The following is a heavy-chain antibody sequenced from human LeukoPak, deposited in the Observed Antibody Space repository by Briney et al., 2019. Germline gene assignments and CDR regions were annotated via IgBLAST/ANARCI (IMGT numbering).Heavy chain of an antibody. CDR3: ARMRGVYGSGRFFDY. D-gene: IGHD3-10*01. Sequence: PGRSLRLSCAASGFTFSSYAMHWVRQAPGKGPEWVAVISYDGSNKYYADSVKGRFTISRDNAKNSLYLQMNSLRAEDTAVYYCARMRGVYGSGRFFDYWGQGTLVTVSS. J-gene: IGHJ4*02. CDR1: GFTFSSYA. CDR2: ISYDGSNK. V-gene: IGHV3-30*04.